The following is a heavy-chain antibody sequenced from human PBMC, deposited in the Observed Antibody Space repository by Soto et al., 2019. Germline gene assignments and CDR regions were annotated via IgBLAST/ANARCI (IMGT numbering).Heavy chain of an antibody. V-gene: IGHV4-34*01. D-gene: IGHD2-15*01. Sequence: SETLSLTCAVYGGSFSGYYWSWIRQPPGKRLEWIGEINHSGSTNYNPSLKSRVTISVDTSKNQFSLKLSSVTAADTAVYYCARGPIVVVVAATTGWFDPWGQGTLVTVSS. J-gene: IGHJ5*02. CDR1: GGSFSGYY. CDR3: ARGPIVVVVAATTGWFDP. CDR2: INHSGST.